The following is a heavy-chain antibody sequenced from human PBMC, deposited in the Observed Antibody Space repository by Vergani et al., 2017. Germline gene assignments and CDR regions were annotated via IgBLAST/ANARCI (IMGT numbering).Heavy chain of an antibody. CDR2: IIPIFGTA. CDR3: AGSVGVNYDFWSGADAFDI. D-gene: IGHD3-3*01. CDR1: GGTFSSYA. V-gene: IGHV1-69*01. J-gene: IGHJ3*02. Sequence: QVQLVQSGAEVKKPGSSVKVSCKASGGTFSSYAISWVRQAPGQGLEWMGGIIPIFGTANYAQKFQGRVTITADESTSTAYMELSSLRSEDTAVYYCAGSVGVNYDFWSGADAFDIWGQGTMVTVTS.